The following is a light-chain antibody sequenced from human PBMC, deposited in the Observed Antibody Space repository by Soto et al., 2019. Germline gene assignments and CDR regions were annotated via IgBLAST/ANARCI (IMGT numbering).Light chain of an antibody. V-gene: IGKV1-8*01. CDR3: QQYYSYPYT. J-gene: IGKJ2*01. CDR1: QGISSY. CDR2: AAS. Sequence: AIRMTQSPSSFSASTGDRVTITCRASQGISSYLAWYQQKPGKAPKLLIYAASTLQSGVPSRFSGSGSGTYFTLTISCLQSEDFSTYYCQQYYSYPYTFGLGTKLEIK.